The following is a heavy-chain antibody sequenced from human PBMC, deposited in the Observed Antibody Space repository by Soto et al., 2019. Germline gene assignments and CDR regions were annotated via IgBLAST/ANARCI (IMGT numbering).Heavy chain of an antibody. V-gene: IGHV4-59*01. CDR2: IYYSGST. CDR1: GGSISSYY. D-gene: IGHD6-13*01. Sequence: SETLSLTCTVSGGSISSYYWSWIRQPPGKGPEWIGYIYYSGSTNYNPSLKSRVTISVDTSKNQFSLKLSSVTAADTAVYYCAREVAAPASWFDPWGQGTLVTAPQ. CDR3: AREVAAPASWFDP. J-gene: IGHJ5*02.